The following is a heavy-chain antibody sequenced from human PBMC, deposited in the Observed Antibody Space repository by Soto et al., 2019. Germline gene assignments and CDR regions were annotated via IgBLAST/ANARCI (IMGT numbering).Heavy chain of an antibody. D-gene: IGHD3-10*01. CDR1: GGSISSSTHY. Sequence: SETLSLTCTVSGGSISSSTHYWAWIRQPPGKGLEWIGTIYYSGSTYYNPSLKSRLTISVDTSKNQFSLKLSSVTAAETAVYFWGGPKTQGGAGGEHYYGMDVWGQGTTVTVSS. J-gene: IGHJ6*02. CDR3: GGPKTQGGAGGEHYYGMDV. CDR2: IYYSGST. V-gene: IGHV4-39*01.